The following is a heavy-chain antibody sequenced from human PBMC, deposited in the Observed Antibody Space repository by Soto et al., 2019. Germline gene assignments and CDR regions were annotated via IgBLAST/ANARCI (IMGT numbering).Heavy chain of an antibody. V-gene: IGHV3-73*01. CDR1: GFTFSGSA. CDR2: IRGKANSYAT. D-gene: IGHD1-20*01. Sequence: GGSLRLSCAASGFTFSGSAMHWVRQASGKGLEWVGRIRGKANSYATAYAASVKGRFTISRDDSKNTAYLQMNSLKTEDTAVYYCTRHRVTGTNYYYYGMDVWGQGTTVTVSS. J-gene: IGHJ6*02. CDR3: TRHRVTGTNYYYYGMDV.